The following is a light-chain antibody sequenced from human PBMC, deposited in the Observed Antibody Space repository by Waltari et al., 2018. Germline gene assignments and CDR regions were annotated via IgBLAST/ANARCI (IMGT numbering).Light chain of an antibody. CDR2: DVS. Sequence: GSPGQSVTISCTGTSSDIGGYNYVSWYQQHPGKAPKLIIYDVSKRPSGVSDRFSGSKSGNTASLTISGLQAEDEADYYCSSYAGSNTFLFGGGTRLTVL. V-gene: IGLV2-11*01. CDR1: SSDIGGYNY. CDR3: SSYAGSNTFL. J-gene: IGLJ2*01.